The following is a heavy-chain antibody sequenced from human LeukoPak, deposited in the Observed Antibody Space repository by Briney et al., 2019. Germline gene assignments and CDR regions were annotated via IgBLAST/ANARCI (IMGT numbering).Heavy chain of an antibody. CDR2: ISSSSSYI. Sequence: GGSLRLSCAASGFTFSNAWMSWVRQAPGKGLEWVSSISSSSSYIYYADSVKGRFTISRDNAKNSLYLQMNSLRAEDTAVYYCASVDLSGYDDLPFDYWGQGTLVTVSS. V-gene: IGHV3-21*01. J-gene: IGHJ4*02. CDR3: ASVDLSGYDDLPFDY. CDR1: GFTFSNAW. D-gene: IGHD5-12*01.